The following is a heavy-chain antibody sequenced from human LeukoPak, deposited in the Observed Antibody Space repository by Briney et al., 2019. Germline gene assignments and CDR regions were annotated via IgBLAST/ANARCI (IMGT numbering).Heavy chain of an antibody. Sequence: ASVKVSCKASGYTFTGYYMHWVRQAPGQGLEWMGWINPNSGGTNYEQKFQGRVTMTRDTSISTAYMELSRPRSDDTAVYYCASSTLGELSLAEYFQHWGQGTLVTVSS. CDR1: GYTFTGYY. J-gene: IGHJ1*01. V-gene: IGHV1-2*02. D-gene: IGHD3-10*01. CDR3: ASSTLGELSLAEYFQH. CDR2: INPNSGGT.